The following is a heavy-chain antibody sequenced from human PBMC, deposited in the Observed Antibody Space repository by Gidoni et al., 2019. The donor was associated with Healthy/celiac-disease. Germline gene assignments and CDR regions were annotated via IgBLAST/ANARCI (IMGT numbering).Heavy chain of an antibody. V-gene: IGHV4-38-2*01. CDR3: ARQDLDCSGGSCYWGGY. Sequence: QVQLQESGPGLVKPSETLSLTCAVSGYSISSGYYWGWIRQPPGKGLEWIGSIYHSGSTYYNPSLKSRVTISVDTSKNQFSLKLSSVTAADTAVYYCARQDLDCSGGSCYWGGYWGQGTLVTVSS. CDR2: IYHSGST. J-gene: IGHJ4*02. D-gene: IGHD2-15*01. CDR1: GYSISSGYY.